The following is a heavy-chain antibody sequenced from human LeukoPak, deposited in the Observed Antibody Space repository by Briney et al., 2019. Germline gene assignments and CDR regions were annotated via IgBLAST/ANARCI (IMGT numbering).Heavy chain of an antibody. CDR2: ISSSSSYI. CDR3: AKASSSSLYYYYYMDV. J-gene: IGHJ6*03. D-gene: IGHD6-6*01. CDR1: GFTFSSYS. Sequence: AGGSLRLSCAASGFTFSSYSMNWVRQAPGKGLEWVSSISSSSSYIYYADSVKGRFTISRDNAKNSLYLQMNSLRAEDTAVYYCAKASSSSLYYYYYMDVWGKGTTVTVSS. V-gene: IGHV3-21*01.